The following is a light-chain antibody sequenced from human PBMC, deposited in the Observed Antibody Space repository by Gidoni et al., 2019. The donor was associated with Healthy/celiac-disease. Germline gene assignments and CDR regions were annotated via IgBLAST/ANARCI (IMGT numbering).Light chain of an antibody. CDR2: AAS. CDR1: QGISSY. Sequence: IRMTQSPSSLSASTGDRVTITCRASQGISSYLAWYQQKPGKAPKLLIYAASTLQSGVPSRFSGSGSGTDFTLTISCLQYEEFATYYCQQYYSYPRLTFGGXTKVEIK. CDR3: QQYYSYPRLT. V-gene: IGKV1-8*01. J-gene: IGKJ4*01.